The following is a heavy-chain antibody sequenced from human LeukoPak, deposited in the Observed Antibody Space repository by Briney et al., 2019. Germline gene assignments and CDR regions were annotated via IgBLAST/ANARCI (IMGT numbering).Heavy chain of an antibody. CDR2: LNPNSGDT. CDR1: GYTFTDYY. Sequence: GASGKVSCKASGYTFTDYYMHWVRQAPGQGLEWMGWLNPNSGDTNYAQKFQGRVSMTRDTSISTAYMDLSDLRSDDTAVYYCARGRNIEMTTMSGGSDYWGQGTLVTVSS. V-gene: IGHV1-2*02. J-gene: IGHJ4*02. D-gene: IGHD5-24*01. CDR3: ARGRNIEMTTMSGGSDY.